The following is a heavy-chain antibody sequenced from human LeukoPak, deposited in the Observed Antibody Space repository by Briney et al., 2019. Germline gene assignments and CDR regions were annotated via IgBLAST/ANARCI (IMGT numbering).Heavy chain of an antibody. CDR3: ARDDCSSISCYHNWFDP. CDR1: GLTFSSYW. CDR2: IKQDGSEK. J-gene: IGHJ5*02. V-gene: IGHV3-7*01. D-gene: IGHD2-2*01. Sequence: GSLRLSCAASGLTFSSYWMSWVRQAPGKGLERVANIKQDGSEKYYVDSVKGRFTISRDNAKNSLYLQMNSLRAEDTAVYYCARDDCSSISCYHNWFDPWGQGTLVTVSS.